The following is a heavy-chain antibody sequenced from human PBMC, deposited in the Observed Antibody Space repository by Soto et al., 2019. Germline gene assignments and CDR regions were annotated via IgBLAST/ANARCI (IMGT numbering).Heavy chain of an antibody. D-gene: IGHD1-1*01. J-gene: IGHJ4*02. CDR1: GFTFSNYA. V-gene: IGHV3-23*01. Sequence: EVQLLESGGGLVQPGGSLRLSCAASGFTFSNYAMSWVRQAPGKGLERVSVISGSGGSASYAVSVKDRFTISRDNAKSTRDLQRNSLRAADTGVYYCAKATTGYFDYWGQGTLVTVSA. CDR2: ISGSGGSA. CDR3: AKATTGYFDY.